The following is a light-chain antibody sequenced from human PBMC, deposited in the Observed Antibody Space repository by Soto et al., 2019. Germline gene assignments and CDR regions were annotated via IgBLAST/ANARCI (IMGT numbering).Light chain of an antibody. J-gene: IGKJ2*01. CDR3: QYYGSSPPTT. CDR1: QSVTSTY. V-gene: IGKV3-20*01. Sequence: EFVLTQSPGTLSLSPGERAILSCRASQSVTSTYIAWYQRKPGQAPRLLIYGASSRATGIPDRFSGSGSGTDFTLTISRLEAEDFAVYYCQYYGSSPPTTFGQGTKLEIK. CDR2: GAS.